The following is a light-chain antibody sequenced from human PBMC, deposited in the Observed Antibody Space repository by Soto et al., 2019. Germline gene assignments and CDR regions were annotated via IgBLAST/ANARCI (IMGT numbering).Light chain of an antibody. CDR1: SSNVGFNA. CDR2: GNS. J-gene: IGLJ3*02. Sequence: QSVLTQPPSASGAPGQRVTLSCVGSSSNVGFNAVNWYQQIPGAAPKLLMHGNSQRPSGVPDRFSGSKSGTSASLAIIGLRTEDEAHYYCAAWDDSLRGVVFGGGTKLTVL. CDR3: AAWDDSLRGVV. V-gene: IGLV1-47*02.